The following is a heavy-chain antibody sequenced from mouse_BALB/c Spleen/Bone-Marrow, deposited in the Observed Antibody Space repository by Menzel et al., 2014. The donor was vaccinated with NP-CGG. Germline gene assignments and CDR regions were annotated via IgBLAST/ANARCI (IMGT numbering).Heavy chain of an antibody. CDR2: INPYNGGT. Sequence: EVQRAESGPELVKPGASMKISCKASGYSFTDHTMTWVKQSHGKNLEWIGLINPYNGGTGYNQKFKGKATLTVDESSSTAYMDLLSRTSEDSAVYYCATYYGSGWYFDVWGAGTTVTVSS. J-gene: IGHJ1*01. V-gene: IGHV1-26*01. D-gene: IGHD1-1*01. CDR1: GYSFTDHT. CDR3: ATYYGSGWYFDV.